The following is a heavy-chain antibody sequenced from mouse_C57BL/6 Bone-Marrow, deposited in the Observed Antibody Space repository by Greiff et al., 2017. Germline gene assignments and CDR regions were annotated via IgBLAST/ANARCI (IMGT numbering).Heavy chain of an antibody. V-gene: IGHV1-50*01. D-gene: IGHD6-5*01. J-gene: IGHJ2*01. Sequence: QVQLQQPGAELVKPGASVKLSCKASGYTFTSYWMQWVKQRPGQGLEWIGEIDPSDSYTNHNQKFQGKATLTVDTSSSTAYMQLSSLTSEDSAVYYCALMRFDYWGQGTTLTVAS. CDR3: ALMRFDY. CDR1: GYTFTSYW. CDR2: IDPSDSYT.